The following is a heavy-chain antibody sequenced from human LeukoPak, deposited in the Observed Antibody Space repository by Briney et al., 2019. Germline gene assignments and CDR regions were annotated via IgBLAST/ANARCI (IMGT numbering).Heavy chain of an antibody. CDR2: IYYSGST. Sequence: PSETLSLTCTVSGCSISSYYWSWIRHPPGKGLEWIGYIYYSGSTNYNPSLKSRVTISVDTSKNQFSLKLSSVTAADTAVYYCARLVRGVRGYYFDYWGQGTLVTVSS. CDR3: ARLVRGVRGYYFDY. V-gene: IGHV4-59*08. D-gene: IGHD3-10*01. J-gene: IGHJ4*02. CDR1: GCSISSYY.